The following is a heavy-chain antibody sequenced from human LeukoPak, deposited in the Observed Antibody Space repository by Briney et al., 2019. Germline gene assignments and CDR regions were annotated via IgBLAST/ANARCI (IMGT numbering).Heavy chain of an antibody. CDR2: IKEDDSEI. CDR3: ARLRSLDK. J-gene: IGHJ4*02. D-gene: IGHD5-24*01. Sequence: GGSLRLSCAASGFLFSKYWMTGVRQAPGKGLEWVANIKEDDSEIYYVESVKGRFTISRDNAKKSLYLEMSSLRVEDTAVYFCARLRSLDKWGQGTLVTVS. CDR1: GFLFSKYW. V-gene: IGHV3-7*01.